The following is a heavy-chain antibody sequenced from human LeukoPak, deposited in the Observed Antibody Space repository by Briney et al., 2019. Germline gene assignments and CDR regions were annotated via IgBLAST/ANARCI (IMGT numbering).Heavy chain of an antibody. J-gene: IGHJ4*02. CDR2: MSPNSGDT. CDR3: ARGHPNWGYDY. V-gene: IGHV1-8*01. CDR1: GYTFTSYD. Sequence: ASVKVPCKASGYTFTSYDFNWVRQATGQRPEWMGWMSPNSGDTGYAQKFQDRVTMTRNTSISTAYMELSSLRSDDTAVYYCARGHPNWGYDYWGPGTLVTVSS. D-gene: IGHD7-27*01.